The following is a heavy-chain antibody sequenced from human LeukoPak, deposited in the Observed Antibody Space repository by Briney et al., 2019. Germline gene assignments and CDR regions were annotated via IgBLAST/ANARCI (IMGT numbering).Heavy chain of an antibody. Sequence: SETLSLTCTVSGGSISSYYWSWIRQPPGKGLEGIGYNYYSGSPNYDPSLKSRVTISGDTSKNQLSLKLSSVTAADTAVYYCARLIGYYYGMDVWGQGTTVTVSS. CDR1: GGSISSYY. V-gene: IGHV4-59*08. CDR3: ARLIGYYYGMDV. J-gene: IGHJ6*02. CDR2: NYYSGSP. D-gene: IGHD3-22*01.